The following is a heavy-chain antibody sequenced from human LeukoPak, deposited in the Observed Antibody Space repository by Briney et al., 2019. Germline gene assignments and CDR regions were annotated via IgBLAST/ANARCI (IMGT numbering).Heavy chain of an antibody. V-gene: IGHV3-48*03. J-gene: IGHJ4*02. Sequence: GGSLGLSCAASGFTFSSYEMNWVRQAPGKGLEWVSYISSSGSTIYYADSVKGRFTISRDNAKNSLYLQMNSLRAEDTAVYYCARGSPSGDYWDYWGQGTLVTASS. D-gene: IGHD4-17*01. CDR1: GFTFSSYE. CDR2: ISSSGSTI. CDR3: ARGSPSGDYWDY.